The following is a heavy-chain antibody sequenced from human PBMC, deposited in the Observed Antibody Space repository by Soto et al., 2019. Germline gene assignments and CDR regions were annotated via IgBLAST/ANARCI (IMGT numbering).Heavy chain of an antibody. V-gene: IGHV1-46*01. J-gene: IGHJ5*02. Sequence: QVQLVQSGAEVKKPGASVKVSCKASGYTFTSYYMHWVRQAPGHGLEWMGIINPSGGSTSYAQKFQGRVTMTRDTSTSTVYMELSSLRSEDTSVYYCARVYYYDSLGLWVLDPCGQGTLVTVSS. CDR1: GYTFTSYY. CDR3: ARVYYYDSLGLWVLDP. CDR2: INPSGGST. D-gene: IGHD3-22*01.